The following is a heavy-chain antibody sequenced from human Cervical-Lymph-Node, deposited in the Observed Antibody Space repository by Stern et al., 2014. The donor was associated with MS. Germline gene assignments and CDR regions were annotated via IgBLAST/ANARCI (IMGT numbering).Heavy chain of an antibody. CDR3: ARDLKEGNIMYYYGLDV. CDR2: IHPGNGNT. CDR1: GYTFRSYA. D-gene: IGHD2/OR15-2a*01. J-gene: IGHJ6*01. Sequence: QDQLVQSGAEVKKPGASVKVSCRASGYTFRSYAVHWVRQAPGQRPEWLGWIHPGNGNTRYSQKFQGRVTITRDTSANVVYLELSSLRSQDTAVYYCARDLKEGNIMYYYGLDVWGQGTTVTVSS. V-gene: IGHV1-3*01.